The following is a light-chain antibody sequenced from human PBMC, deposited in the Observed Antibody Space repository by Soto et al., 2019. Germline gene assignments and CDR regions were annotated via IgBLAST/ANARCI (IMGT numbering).Light chain of an antibody. CDR1: SSDVGGYKH. CDR3: NSYTSSSTLYV. V-gene: IGLV2-14*01. CDR2: EVS. Sequence: ALTQPASVSGSPGQSITISCTGTSSDVGGYKHVSWYQQHPGKAPKLMIYEVSNRPSGVSNRFSGSKSGNTASLTISGLQAEDEGDYYCNSYTSSSTLYVFGTGTKLTVL. J-gene: IGLJ1*01.